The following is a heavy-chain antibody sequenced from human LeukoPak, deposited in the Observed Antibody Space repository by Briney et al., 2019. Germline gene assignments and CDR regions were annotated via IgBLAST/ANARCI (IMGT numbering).Heavy chain of an antibody. CDR3: ATRMD. CDR1: GGSISSGGYF. V-gene: IGHV4-31*03. J-gene: IGHJ4*02. Sequence: SETLSLTCTVSGGSISSGGYFWSWIRQYPGKGLEWIEDIYYSGSTSYNPSLKSRLTISVDTFQNQFHLRLTSVTAADTAVYYCATRMDWGQGTLVTVSS. CDR2: IYYSGST.